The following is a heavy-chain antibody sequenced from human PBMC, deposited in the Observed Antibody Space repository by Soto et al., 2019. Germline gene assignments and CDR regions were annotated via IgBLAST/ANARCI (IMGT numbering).Heavy chain of an antibody. CDR1: GGSISTYY. J-gene: IGHJ4*02. Sequence: SETLSLTCTVSGGSISTYYWNWIRQPPGKGLEWIGYIFYSGSSNYNPSLKSRVTISVDTSKNQFSLKLSSVTAADTAVYYCARSIGFTSSWDYWGQGALVTVSS. CDR2: IFYSGSS. V-gene: IGHV4-59*08. CDR3: ARSIGFTSSWDY. D-gene: IGHD6-13*01.